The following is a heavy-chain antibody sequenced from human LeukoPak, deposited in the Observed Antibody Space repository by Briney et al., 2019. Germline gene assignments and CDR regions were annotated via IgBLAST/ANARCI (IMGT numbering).Heavy chain of an antibody. Sequence: SETLSLTCTVSGGSISSYYWSWIRQPPGKGLEWIGYIYYSGSTNYNPSLKSRATISVDTSKNQFSLKLSSVTAADTAVYYCARSGGRGLHAFDIWGQGTMVTVSS. CDR1: GGSISSYY. J-gene: IGHJ3*02. D-gene: IGHD3-10*01. V-gene: IGHV4-59*01. CDR2: IYYSGST. CDR3: ARSGGRGLHAFDI.